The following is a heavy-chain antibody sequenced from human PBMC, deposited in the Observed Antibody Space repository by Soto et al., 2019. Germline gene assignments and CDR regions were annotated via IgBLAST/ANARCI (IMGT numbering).Heavy chain of an antibody. CDR2: IKSKTDGGTT. CDR1: GFTFSNAW. V-gene: IGHV3-15*07. J-gene: IGHJ6*02. D-gene: IGHD3-3*01. Sequence: PGGSLRLSCAASGFTFSNAWMNWVRQAPGKGLEWVGRIKSKTDGGTTDYAAPVKGRFNISRDDSKNTLYLQMNSLKTEDTAVYYCTTGVILRFLEWRTRDYGMDVWGQGTTVTVSS. CDR3: TTGVILRFLEWRTRDYGMDV.